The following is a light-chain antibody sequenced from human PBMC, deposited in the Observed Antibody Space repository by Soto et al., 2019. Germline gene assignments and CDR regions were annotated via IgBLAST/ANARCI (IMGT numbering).Light chain of an antibody. CDR2: AAS. V-gene: IGKV1-39*01. Sequence: DIQMTQSPSSLSASVGDRVTITCRASQSIGIFLNWYQLKPGKAPKLLIYAASSLQSGVPSRFSGTGSGTDFTLTISSRHPEDVATYYCQESDSAPYTFGQGDKLEIK. CDR1: QSIGIF. J-gene: IGKJ2*01. CDR3: QESDSAPYT.